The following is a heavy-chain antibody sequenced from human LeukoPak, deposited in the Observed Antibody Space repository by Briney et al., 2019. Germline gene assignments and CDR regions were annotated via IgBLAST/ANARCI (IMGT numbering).Heavy chain of an antibody. CDR3: ARHRPGYSGGPYYFDY. V-gene: IGHV5-51*01. CDR1: GYSFTSYW. D-gene: IGHD6-19*01. Sequence: GESLKISCKGSGYSFTSYWIGWVRQMPGKGLEWMGIIYPGDSDTRYSPSFQGQVTISADESINTAFLQRSSLKASDTAMYFCARHRPGYSGGPYYFDYWGQGTLVTVSS. CDR2: IYPGDSDT. J-gene: IGHJ4*02.